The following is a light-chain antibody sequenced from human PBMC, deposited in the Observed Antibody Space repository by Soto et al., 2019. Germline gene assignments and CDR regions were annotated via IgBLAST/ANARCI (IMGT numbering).Light chain of an antibody. CDR1: QDIRAS. V-gene: IGKV1-33*01. CDR2: DTS. Sequence: DIQLTQSPSSLSASIGDKVAITCQASQDIRASLNWYQHKPGKAPKLLIFDTSNLETGVPSRFSGSRSGTTFTFTITNLQPDDVATYYCQQYDYLPSWTFGQGTKLDIK. CDR3: QQYDYLPSWT. J-gene: IGKJ2*02.